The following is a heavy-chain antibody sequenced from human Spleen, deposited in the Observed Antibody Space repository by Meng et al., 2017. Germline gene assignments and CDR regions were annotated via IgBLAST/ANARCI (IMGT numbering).Heavy chain of an antibody. CDR1: GIVIGHFY. D-gene: IGHD2-2*01. CDR3: ARGSSSTLPPNY. J-gene: IGHJ4*02. CDR2: VHYSGST. V-gene: IGHV4-59*01. Sequence: DSRPRLLNHCETLSLTYSVFGIVIGHFYWGWLWRPPGKGLEWIGYVHYSGSTSYNPYLKSRVSLSVDTSRNQFSLKLTTVSAADTALYYCARGSSSTLPPNYWGQGILVTVSS.